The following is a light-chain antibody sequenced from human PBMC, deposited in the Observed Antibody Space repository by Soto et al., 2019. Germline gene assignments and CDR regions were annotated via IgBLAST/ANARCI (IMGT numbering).Light chain of an antibody. Sequence: QSALTQPASVSGSPGQSITISCTGTSSDVGGYNYVSWYQQHPGQVPKLTIYEVTNRPSGVSSRFSGSKSGNTASLTISGLQAEDEADYYCSSYTSSSFVVFGGGTKLTVL. CDR3: SSYTSSSFVV. V-gene: IGLV2-14*01. CDR2: EVT. J-gene: IGLJ2*01. CDR1: SSDVGGYNY.